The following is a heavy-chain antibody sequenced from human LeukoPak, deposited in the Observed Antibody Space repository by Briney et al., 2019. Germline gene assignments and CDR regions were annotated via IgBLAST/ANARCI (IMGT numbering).Heavy chain of an antibody. CDR2: ISGSGGST. Sequence: GSLRLSCAASGFTFSSYAMSWVRQAPGKGLEWVSAISGSGGSTYYADSVKGRFTISRDNSKNTLYLQMNSLRAEDTAVYYCAKYSRQGYCSSTSCYGAFDIWGQGTMVTVSS. J-gene: IGHJ3*02. CDR1: GFTFSSYA. D-gene: IGHD2-2*01. V-gene: IGHV3-23*01. CDR3: AKYSRQGYCSSTSCYGAFDI.